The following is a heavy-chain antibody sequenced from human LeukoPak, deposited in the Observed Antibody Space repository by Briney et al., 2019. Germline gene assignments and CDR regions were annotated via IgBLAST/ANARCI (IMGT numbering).Heavy chain of an antibody. V-gene: IGHV3-23*01. J-gene: IGHJ4*02. Sequence: GGSLRLSCAASGFTFKSYGMSWVRQGPGKGLEWVSGMSGIGGSTYYADSVVGRFTISRDNSKNTLYLQMNSLRAEDTAVYYCAKGDLSYGGLRYFDYWGQGNLVTVSS. CDR3: AKGDLSYGGLRYFDY. CDR2: MSGIGGST. CDR1: GFTFKSYG. D-gene: IGHD3-16*02.